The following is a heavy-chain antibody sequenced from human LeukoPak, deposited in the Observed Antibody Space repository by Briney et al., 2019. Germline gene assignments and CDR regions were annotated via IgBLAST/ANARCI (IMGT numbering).Heavy chain of an antibody. D-gene: IGHD2-8*01. Sequence: SETLSLTCTVSAGSFSSYYWSWIRQPPGKGLEWIAYIYCSGSTNYNPSLKSRVTISVDTSKNQFSLRLSSVTAADTAVYFCAKWASDNRAFDLWGQGTLVTVS. CDR3: AKWASDNRAFDL. CDR2: IYCSGST. J-gene: IGHJ4*02. CDR1: AGSFSSYY. V-gene: IGHV4-59*08.